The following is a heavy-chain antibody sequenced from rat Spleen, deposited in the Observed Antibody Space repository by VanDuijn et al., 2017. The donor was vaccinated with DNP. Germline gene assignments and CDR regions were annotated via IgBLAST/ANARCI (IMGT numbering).Heavy chain of an antibody. CDR2: ISYDSSTT. D-gene: IGHD1-12*01. CDR1: GFIFRNSG. CDR3: ARHRTIMPYYYSMDA. Sequence: EVQLVESGGGPVQPGRSLKLSCVASGFIFRNSGMAWVRQAPTKGLEWVASISYDSSTTYYRGSVRGRFTISRDNAKSTLYLQMDSLRSEDTATYYCARHRTIMPYYYSMDAWGQGASVTVSS. J-gene: IGHJ4*01. V-gene: IGHV5-29*01.